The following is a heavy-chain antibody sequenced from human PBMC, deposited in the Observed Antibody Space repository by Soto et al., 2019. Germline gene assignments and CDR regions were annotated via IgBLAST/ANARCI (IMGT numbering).Heavy chain of an antibody. CDR3: ARVSGWYYFDY. J-gene: IGHJ4*02. D-gene: IGHD6-19*01. CDR1: GYTFTSYA. V-gene: IGHV1-3*01. Sequence: QVQLVQSGAEVKKPGASVKVSCKASGYTFTSYAMHWVRQAPGQRLEWMGWINAGNGNTKYSQKFQGRVTITRDTAASTAYMELSSLRSEDTAVYYCARVSGWYYFDYWGQGTLVTVSS. CDR2: INAGNGNT.